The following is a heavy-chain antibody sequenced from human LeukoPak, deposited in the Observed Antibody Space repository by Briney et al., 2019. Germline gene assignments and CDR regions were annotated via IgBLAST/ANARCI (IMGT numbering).Heavy chain of an antibody. CDR1: DGSISSYY. Sequence: PSETLSLTCTVSDGSISSYYWSWIRQPPGKGLEWIGYIYYSGSTNYNPSLKSRVTISVDTSKNQFSLKLSSVTAADTAVYYCARGRNWNDVWGQGTLVTVSS. J-gene: IGHJ4*02. D-gene: IGHD1-1*01. CDR3: ARGRNWNDV. V-gene: IGHV4-59*01. CDR2: IYYSGST.